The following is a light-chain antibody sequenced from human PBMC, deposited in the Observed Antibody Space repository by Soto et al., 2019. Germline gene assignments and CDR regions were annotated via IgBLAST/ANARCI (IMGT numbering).Light chain of an antibody. CDR1: SSDVGGYNY. CDR3: TSYTSSSTYV. Sequence: ALTQPASVSGSPGQSMTISCTGTSSDVGGYNYVSWYQQHPGKAPKLMIYDVNNRPSGVSNRFSGSKSGNTASLTISGLQAEDEADYYCTSYTSSSTYVFGTGTKVTVL. CDR2: DVN. V-gene: IGLV2-14*01. J-gene: IGLJ1*01.